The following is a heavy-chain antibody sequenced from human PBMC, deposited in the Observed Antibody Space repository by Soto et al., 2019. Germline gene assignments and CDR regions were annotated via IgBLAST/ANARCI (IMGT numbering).Heavy chain of an antibody. CDR2: ISYDGGLQ. D-gene: IGHD5-18*01. Sequence: QAHLVESGGGVVQPGRSLRLSCAASGFTFTSYGMHWVRQAPGTRLEWVAVISYDGGLQHYADSVKGRFTISRDNSKNLVVLQMNSLRAEDTGVYYCVSDRGYGHASAPYSWGQGTLVSVSS. CDR3: VSDRGYGHASAPYS. CDR1: GFTFTSYG. J-gene: IGHJ4*02. V-gene: IGHV3-30*03.